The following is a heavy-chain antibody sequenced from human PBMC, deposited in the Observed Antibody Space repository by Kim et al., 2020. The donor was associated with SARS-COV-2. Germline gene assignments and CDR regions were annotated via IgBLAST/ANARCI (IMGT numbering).Heavy chain of an antibody. D-gene: IGHD2-15*01. CDR3: TTERAAVAGVVRDY. Sequence: GGSLRLSCAASGFTFSNAWMRWVRQAPGKGLEWVGRIKSTTDGGTTDYAAPVRGRFTISRDDSKNTLYLQMNSLKTEDTAVYDCTTERAAVAGVVRDYWG. CDR2: IKSTTDGGTT. J-gene: IGHJ4*01. CDR1: GFTFSNAW. V-gene: IGHV3-15*01.